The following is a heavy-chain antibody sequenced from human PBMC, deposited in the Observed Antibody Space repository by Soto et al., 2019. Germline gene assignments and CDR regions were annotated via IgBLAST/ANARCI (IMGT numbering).Heavy chain of an antibody. J-gene: IGHJ3*02. Sequence: TETLSPPGAVSGYSISRGFCWGWLRQSVGKGVAWTGSIYHTGNTYYNASLRSRVTISVDTSKNQSSLKLTSATAADTAVYYCARNKRTYNNSVIYSLDGFDIWGQGTMDTVS. CDR2: IYHTGNT. CDR1: GYSISRGFC. D-gene: IGHD3-22*01. V-gene: IGHV4-38-2*01. CDR3: ARNKRTYNNSVIYSLDGFDI.